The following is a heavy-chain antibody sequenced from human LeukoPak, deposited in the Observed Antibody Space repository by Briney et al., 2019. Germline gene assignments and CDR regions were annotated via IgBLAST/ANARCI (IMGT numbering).Heavy chain of an antibody. Sequence: ETLSLTCTVSGGSISSYYWNWIRQPAGEGLEWIGRIYTSGSTNYNPSLKSRATISVDTSKNQFSLKLSSVTAADTAVYYCARSSTTDANHYYYYYMDVWGRGTTVTVSS. J-gene: IGHJ6*03. CDR2: IYTSGST. CDR3: ARSSTTDANHYYYYYMDV. CDR1: GGSISSYY. D-gene: IGHD2-2*01. V-gene: IGHV4-4*07.